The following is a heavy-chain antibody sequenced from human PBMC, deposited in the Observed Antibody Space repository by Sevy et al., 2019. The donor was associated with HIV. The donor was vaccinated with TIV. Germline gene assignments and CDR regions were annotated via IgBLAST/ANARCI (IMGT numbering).Heavy chain of an antibody. Sequence: GGSLRLACAASGFTVSSNYMSWVRQAPGKGLEWVSVIYSGGSTYYADSVKGRFIISRDNSKNTLYLQMNSLRAEDTAVYYCARADYYDSSGYPGGYFQHWGQGTLVTVSS. CDR2: IYSGGST. CDR3: ARADYYDSSGYPGGYFQH. V-gene: IGHV3-53*01. D-gene: IGHD3-22*01. J-gene: IGHJ1*01. CDR1: GFTVSSNY.